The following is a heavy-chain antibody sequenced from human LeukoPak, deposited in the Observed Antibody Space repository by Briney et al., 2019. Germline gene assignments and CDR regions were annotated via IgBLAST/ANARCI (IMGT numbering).Heavy chain of an antibody. D-gene: IGHD2-8*01. CDR1: GGSISSYY. CDR3: ARHKANGAVSLDS. CDR2: IYPSGST. J-gene: IGHJ4*02. Sequence: PSETLSLTCTVSGGSISSYYWGWIRQPPGKGLEWLGYIYPSGSTNYNPSLKSRVTISVDTSNNQFSLKLSSVTAADTAVYYCARHKANGAVSLDSWGQGTLVTVSS. V-gene: IGHV4-59*08.